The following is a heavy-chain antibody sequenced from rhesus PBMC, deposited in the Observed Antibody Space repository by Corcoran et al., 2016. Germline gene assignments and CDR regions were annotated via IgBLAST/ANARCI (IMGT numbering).Heavy chain of an antibody. CDR1: GYSISSGYG. V-gene: IGHV4-127*01. Sequence: QVQPQESGPGLVKPSETLSLTCAVSGYSISSGYGWSWIRQPPGKGLEWIGYIGGGSGSPNYNPSLKSRVTISKDTSKNQFSLKLSSVTAADTAAYYCARDRGGYSNYVWDYWGQGVLVTVSS. D-gene: IGHD4-23*01. J-gene: IGHJ4*01. CDR2: IGGGSGSP. CDR3: ARDRGGYSNYVWDY.